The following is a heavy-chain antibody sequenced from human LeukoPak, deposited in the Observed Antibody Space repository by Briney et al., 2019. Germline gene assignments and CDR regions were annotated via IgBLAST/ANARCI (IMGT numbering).Heavy chain of an antibody. CDR3: ARDRYCSSTSCTTRGWYGY. CDR1: GYTFTGYY. V-gene: IGHV1-2*02. D-gene: IGHD2-2*01. Sequence: ASVKVSCKASGYTFTGYYMHWVRQAPGQGLEWMGWINPNSGGTNYAQKFQGRVTMTRDTSISTAYMELSRLRSDDTAVYYCARDRYCSSTSCTTRGWYGYWGQGTLVTVSS. J-gene: IGHJ4*02. CDR2: INPNSGGT.